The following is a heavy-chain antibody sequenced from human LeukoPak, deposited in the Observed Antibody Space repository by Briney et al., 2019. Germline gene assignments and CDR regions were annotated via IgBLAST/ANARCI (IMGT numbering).Heavy chain of an antibody. CDR3: ARQYHEPLLNSNRFDT. V-gene: IGHV4-59*08. CDR2: IYTSGST. Sequence: SETLSLTCTVSGGSISSYYWSWIRQPPGKGLEWIGYIYTSGSTNYNPSLKSRVTISVDTSKNQFSLKLSSVTAADTAVYYCARQYHEPLLNSNRFDTWGQGTLVTVSS. CDR1: GGSISSYY. D-gene: IGHD2-15*01. J-gene: IGHJ5*02.